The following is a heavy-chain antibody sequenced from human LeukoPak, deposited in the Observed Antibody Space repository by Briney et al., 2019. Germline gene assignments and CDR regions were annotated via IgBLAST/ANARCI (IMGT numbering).Heavy chain of an antibody. J-gene: IGHJ4*02. V-gene: IGHV3-23*01. CDR2: FSGSGGST. D-gene: IGHD2-2*01. CDR3: AKGGCSSNSCYDFDY. CDR1: GFTFSNYA. Sequence: GGSLRLSCAASGFTFSNYAMTWVRQAPGKGLEWVSSFSGSGGSTYYADSVKGRFTISRDNSKNTLSLQMNSLRAADTAVYYCAKGGCSSNSCYDFDYWGQGTLVTVSS.